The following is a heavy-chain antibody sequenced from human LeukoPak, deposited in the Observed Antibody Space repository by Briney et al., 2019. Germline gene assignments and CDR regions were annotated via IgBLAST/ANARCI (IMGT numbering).Heavy chain of an antibody. CDR1: GYTFSSYW. CDR2: IKQDGSEK. D-gene: IGHD3-22*01. CDR3: ARGPYYYDSSGYYYFDY. Sequence: GGSLRHSCAAPGYTFSSYWMSWVRQAPGKGLGWVANIKQDGSEKYYVDSVKGRFTISRDNAKNSLYLQMNSLRAEDTAVYYCARGPYYYDSSGYYYFDYWGQGTLVTVSS. V-gene: IGHV3-7*04. J-gene: IGHJ4*02.